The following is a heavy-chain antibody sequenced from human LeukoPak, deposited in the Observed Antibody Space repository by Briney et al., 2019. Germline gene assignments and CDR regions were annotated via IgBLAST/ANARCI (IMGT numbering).Heavy chain of an antibody. Sequence: PSETLSLTCAVHGGSFSGYYWSWIRQPPGKGLEWIGEINHSGSTNYNPSLKSQVTISVDTSKKQFSLKLSSVTAADTAVYYCASPWDFWGQGTLVTVSS. J-gene: IGHJ4*02. V-gene: IGHV4-34*01. CDR3: ASPWDF. CDR2: INHSGST. CDR1: GGSFSGYY.